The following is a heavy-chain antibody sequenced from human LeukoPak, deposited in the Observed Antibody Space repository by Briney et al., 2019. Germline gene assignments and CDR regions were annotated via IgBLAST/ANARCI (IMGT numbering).Heavy chain of an antibody. J-gene: IGHJ6*02. D-gene: IGHD2-2*01. CDR1: GYTFTNYG. V-gene: IGHV1-3*01. CDR2: INAGNGNT. CDR3: ARAAVLLTDIVVVPADTDAYYYYGMDV. Sequence: GASVKVSCEASGYTFTNYGFSWVRQAPGQRLEWMGWINAGNGNTKYSQKFQGRVTITRDTSASTAYMELSSLRSEDTAVYYCARAAVLLTDIVVVPADTDAYYYYGMDVWGQGTTVTVSS.